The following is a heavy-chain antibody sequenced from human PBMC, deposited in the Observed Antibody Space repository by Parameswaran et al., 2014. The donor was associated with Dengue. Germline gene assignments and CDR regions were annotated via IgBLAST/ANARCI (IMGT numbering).Heavy chain of an antibody. CDR3: AAYSGYGYFDY. D-gene: IGHD5-12*01. V-gene: IGHV1-58*01. Sequence: WVRQAPGQRLEWIGWIVVDSGNTNYAQKFQERLTITRDMSTSTAYMELTGLRSEDTAVYYCAAYSGYGYFDYWGPGNPGHRLL. J-gene: IGHJ4*02. CDR2: IVVDSGNT.